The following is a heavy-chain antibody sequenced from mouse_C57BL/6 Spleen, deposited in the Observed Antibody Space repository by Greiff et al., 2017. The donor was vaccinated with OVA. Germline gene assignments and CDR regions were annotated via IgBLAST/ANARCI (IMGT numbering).Heavy chain of an antibody. CDR1: GYTFTSYW. CDR2: IYPGSGST. V-gene: IGHV1-55*01. J-gene: IGHJ2*01. Sequence: VQLQQSGAELVKPGASVKMSCKASGYTFTSYWITWVKQRPGQGLEWIGDIYPGSGSTNYNEKFKSKATLTVDTSSSTAYMQLSSLTSEDSAVYYCGALYYGRRWLDYWGQGTTLTVSS. CDR3: GALYYGRRWLDY. D-gene: IGHD1-1*01.